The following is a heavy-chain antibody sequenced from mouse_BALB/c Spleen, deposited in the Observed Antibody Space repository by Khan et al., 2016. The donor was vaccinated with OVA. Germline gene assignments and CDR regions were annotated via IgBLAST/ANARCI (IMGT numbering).Heavy chain of an antibody. D-gene: IGHD2-2*01. V-gene: IGHV1-7*01. CDR3: ARNGYVAWFTY. Sequence: QVQLQQPGAELAKPGASMKMSCKASGYTFTTYWMHWVKQRPGQGLEWIGYIDPTTGYTEYNQKFKDRATLTTDKSSSTAYMQLSSLTSEDSAVYYCARNGYVAWFTYWGQGTLVTVSA. J-gene: IGHJ3*01. CDR1: GYTFTTYW. CDR2: IDPTTGYT.